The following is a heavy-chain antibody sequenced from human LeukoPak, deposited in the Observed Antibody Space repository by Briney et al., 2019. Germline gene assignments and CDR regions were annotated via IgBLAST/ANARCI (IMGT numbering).Heavy chain of an antibody. Sequence: PSETLSLTCTVSGGSISGYYWSWVRQPPGKGLEWIGYIYYSGSTNYNPSLKSRVTMSVDTSKNQLSLKLSSVTAADTAVYYCARDKGGYSDYWGQGTLVTVSS. D-gene: IGHD3-22*01. CDR2: IYYSGST. CDR3: ARDKGGYSDY. CDR1: GGSISGYY. V-gene: IGHV4-59*12. J-gene: IGHJ4*02.